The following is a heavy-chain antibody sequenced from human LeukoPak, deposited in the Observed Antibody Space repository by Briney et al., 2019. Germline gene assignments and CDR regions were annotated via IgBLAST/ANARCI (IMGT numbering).Heavy chain of an antibody. J-gene: IGHJ4*02. CDR3: ARARRPSSSPWAY. Sequence: GGSLRLSCAASGFTFSSYGMHWVRQAPGKGLEWVSSISSSSSYIYYADSVKGRFTISRDNAKNTLYLQMNSLRAEDTAVYYCARARRPSSSPWAYWGQGTLVTVSS. CDR2: ISSSSSYI. V-gene: IGHV3-21*01. CDR1: GFTFSSYG. D-gene: IGHD6-6*01.